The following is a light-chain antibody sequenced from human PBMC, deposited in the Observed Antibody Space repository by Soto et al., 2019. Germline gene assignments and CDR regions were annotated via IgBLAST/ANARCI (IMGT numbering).Light chain of an antibody. CDR3: QQSYSSPWT. V-gene: IGKV1-39*01. CDR1: QSINNY. CDR2: AAS. Sequence: DIQMTQSPSSLSASVGDRVTITCRASQSINNYLNWYQQESGRAPKLLIYAASSLQGKVPSRFSGSGSGTDFTLTISSPQPEDFATYYCQQSYSSPWTFGQGTKVEMK. J-gene: IGKJ1*01.